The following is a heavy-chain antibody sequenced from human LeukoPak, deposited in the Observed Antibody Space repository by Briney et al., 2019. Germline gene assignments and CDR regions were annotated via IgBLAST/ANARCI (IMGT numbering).Heavy chain of an antibody. J-gene: IGHJ4*02. D-gene: IGHD3-16*01. CDR3: AKGGGKAPDY. Sequence: PGGSLRRSCAASGFTFSNYWMHWVRKAQGKGLVWVSRIHSDGSSTTYADSVKGRFTISRDKAKNTLYLQMNSLRAEDTAVYYCAKGGGKAPDYWGQGTLITVSP. CDR2: IHSDGSST. V-gene: IGHV3-74*01. CDR1: GFTFSNYW.